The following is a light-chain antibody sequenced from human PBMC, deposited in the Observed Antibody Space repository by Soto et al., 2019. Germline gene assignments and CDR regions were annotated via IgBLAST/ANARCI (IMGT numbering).Light chain of an antibody. CDR3: QQYGSSPYT. CDR2: GAS. Sequence: DIVLTQSPGTLSLSPGEGATLSCRASQRVSSRFLAWYQQKPGQAPRLLMYGASSRATGIPDRFSGTGSGTDFTLTIIRLEPEDFAVYYCQQYGSSPYTFGLGTKLEIK. J-gene: IGKJ2*01. CDR1: QRVSSRF. V-gene: IGKV3-20*01.